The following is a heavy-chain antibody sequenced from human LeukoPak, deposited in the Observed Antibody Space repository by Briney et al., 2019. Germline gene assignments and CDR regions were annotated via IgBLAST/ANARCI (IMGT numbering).Heavy chain of an antibody. CDR3: AKAPGQYCTNGVCYNGDAAFDI. Sequence: GGSLRLSCAASGFTFSSYAMSWVRQAPGKGLEWVSAISGSGGSTYYADSVKGRFTISRDNSKNTLYLQMNSLRAEDTAVYYCAKAPGQYCTNGVCYNGDAAFDIWGQGTMVTVSS. D-gene: IGHD2-8*01. CDR2: ISGSGGST. CDR1: GFTFSSYA. J-gene: IGHJ3*02. V-gene: IGHV3-23*01.